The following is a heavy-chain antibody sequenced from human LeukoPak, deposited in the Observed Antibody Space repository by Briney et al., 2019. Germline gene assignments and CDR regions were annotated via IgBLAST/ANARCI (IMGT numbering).Heavy chain of an antibody. J-gene: IGHJ5*02. CDR1: GFTFSGSA. V-gene: IGHV3-73*01. CDR3: TRLGAPIINWFDP. D-gene: IGHD3-16*01. Sequence: GGSLRLSCAASGFTFSGSAMHWVRQASGKGLEWVGRIRSKANSYATAYAASVKGRFTISRDDSKNTAYLQMNSLKTEDTAVYYCTRLGAPIINWFDPWGQGTLVTVSS. CDR2: IRSKANSYAT.